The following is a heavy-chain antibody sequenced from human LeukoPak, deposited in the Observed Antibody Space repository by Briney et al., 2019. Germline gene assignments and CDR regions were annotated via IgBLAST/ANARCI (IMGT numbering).Heavy chain of an antibody. V-gene: IGHV3-64D*09. CDR3: VKITSVTGGDC. D-gene: IGHD1-1*01. J-gene: IGHJ4*02. Sequence: GGSLRLSCSASGFTFSAYAMYWVRQAPGKGLEYVSGISNNGGSSFYADSVKGRFTISRDNSKNTLCLQMSSLRAGDTAVYYCVKITSVTGGDCWGQGTRLTVSS. CDR2: ISNNGGSS. CDR1: GFTFSAYA.